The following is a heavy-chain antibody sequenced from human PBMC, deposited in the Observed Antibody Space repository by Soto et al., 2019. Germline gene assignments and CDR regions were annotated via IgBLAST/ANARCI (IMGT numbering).Heavy chain of an antibody. J-gene: IGHJ5*02. CDR1: GFTFSSYA. V-gene: IGHV3-23*01. Sequence: GGSLRLSCAASGFTFSSYAMAWARQAPGKGLEWVSAISYNGGGTYYVDSVKGRFTVSRDNSKNTLYLQMHSLRAEDTAVYYCARAYYDTKGYSLDPWGLGTLVTVPQ. CDR3: ARAYYDTKGYSLDP. D-gene: IGHD3-16*01. CDR2: ISYNGGGT.